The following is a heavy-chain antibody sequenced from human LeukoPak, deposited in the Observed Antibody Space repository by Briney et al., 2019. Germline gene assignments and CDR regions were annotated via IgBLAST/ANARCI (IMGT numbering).Heavy chain of an antibody. CDR3: ARMRAWGIAAAGTRFDP. CDR2: INPSGGST. CDR1: GYTFTSYY. V-gene: IGHV1-46*01. Sequence: ASVKVSCKASGYTFTSYYMHWVRQAPGQGLEWMGIINPSGGSTSYAQKFQGRVTMTRDTSTSTVYMELSSLRSEDTAVYYCARMRAWGIAAAGTRFDPWGQGTLVTVSS. D-gene: IGHD6-13*01. J-gene: IGHJ5*02.